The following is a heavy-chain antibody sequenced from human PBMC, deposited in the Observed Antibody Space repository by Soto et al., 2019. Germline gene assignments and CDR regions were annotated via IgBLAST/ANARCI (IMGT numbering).Heavy chain of an antibody. D-gene: IGHD3-10*01. V-gene: IGHV3-49*03. J-gene: IGHJ4*02. Sequence: EVQLVESGGGLAQPGRSLRLSCTSSGFTFDHYAMTWFRQAPGKGLEWVGFITSKAYGGTTEYSAFVKGSFTISRDDSKSIAYLQMDSLKTEDTSVYYCTRGPPNNSGSGTYPFDYWGQGALVTVSS. CDR2: ITSKAYGGTT. CDR3: TRGPPNNSGSGTYPFDY. CDR1: GFTFDHYA.